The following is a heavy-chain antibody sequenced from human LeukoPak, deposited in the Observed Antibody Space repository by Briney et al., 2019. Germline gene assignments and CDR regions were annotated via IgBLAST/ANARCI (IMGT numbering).Heavy chain of an antibody. CDR3: ATYTHWVAGDV. CDR2: VNPDGSAK. J-gene: IGHJ6*02. Sequence: PGGSLRLSCAASGFMFSDSWMSWVRQAPGKGLEWVANVNPDGSAKDYVDFVKGRFTISRDNAGNSLYLQMSSLRAEDTAVYYCATYTHWVAGDVWGQGTTVTVSS. CDR1: GFMFSDSW. D-gene: IGHD3-16*01. V-gene: IGHV3-7*01.